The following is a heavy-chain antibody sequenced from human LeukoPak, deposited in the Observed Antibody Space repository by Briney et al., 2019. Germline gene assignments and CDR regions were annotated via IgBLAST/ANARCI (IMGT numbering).Heavy chain of an antibody. D-gene: IGHD2-15*01. CDR3: ARDRGYCSGGTCYPVYFDY. Sequence: GGSLRLSCAASGFTFSSYWMHWVRQAPGKGLGWVSSITSSVNYMYYADPVKGRFTISRDNAKNSLYLQMDSLRAEDTALYYCARDRGYCSGGTCYPVYFDYWGQGTLVTVSS. V-gene: IGHV3-21*01. CDR2: ITSSVNYM. CDR1: GFTFSSYW. J-gene: IGHJ4*02.